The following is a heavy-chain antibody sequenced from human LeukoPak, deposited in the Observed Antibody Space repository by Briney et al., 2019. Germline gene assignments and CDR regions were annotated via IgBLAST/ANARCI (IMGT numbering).Heavy chain of an antibody. CDR3: MVRGVIIDY. Sequence: GGSLRLSCAASGFTFSSYSMNWVRQAPGKGLEWVSYISSSSSTIYYADSVKGRFTISRDNAKNSLYLQMNSLRAGDTAVYYCMVRGVIIDYWGQGTLVTVSS. CDR1: GFTFSSYS. CDR2: ISSSSSTI. D-gene: IGHD3-10*01. J-gene: IGHJ4*02. V-gene: IGHV3-48*04.